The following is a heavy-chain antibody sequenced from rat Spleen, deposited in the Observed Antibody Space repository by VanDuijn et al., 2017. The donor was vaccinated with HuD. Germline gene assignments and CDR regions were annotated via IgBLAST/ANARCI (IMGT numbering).Heavy chain of an antibody. CDR1: GFTFSNYG. D-gene: IGHD1-6*01. V-gene: IGHV5-20*01. CDR3: TTDGYYGLPFDY. J-gene: IGHJ2*01. CDR2: ISYDGGST. Sequence: EVQLVESGGGLVQPGRSMKLSCAASGFTFSNYGMAWVRQAPKKGLEWVAYISYDGGSTYYRDSVKGRFTISRDNAKSTLYLQMDSLRSEDTATYYCTTDGYYGLPFDYWGQGVMVTVSS.